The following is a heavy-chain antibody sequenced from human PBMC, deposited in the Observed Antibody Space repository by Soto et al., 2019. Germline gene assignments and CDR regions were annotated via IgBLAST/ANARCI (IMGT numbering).Heavy chain of an antibody. CDR1: GGSISSYY. J-gene: IGHJ3*02. Sequence: QVQLQESGPGLVKPSETLSLTCTVSGGSISSYYWSWIRQPPGKGLEWIGYIYYSGSTNYNPSLKSRVTISVDTSKNQFSLKLSSVTAADTAVYYWARGDRAVGYCSGGSCPFDIWGQGTMVTVSS. D-gene: IGHD2-15*01. CDR2: IYYSGST. V-gene: IGHV4-59*01. CDR3: ARGDRAVGYCSGGSCPFDI.